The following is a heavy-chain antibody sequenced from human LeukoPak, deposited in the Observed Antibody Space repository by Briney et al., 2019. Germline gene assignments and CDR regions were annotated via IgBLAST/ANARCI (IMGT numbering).Heavy chain of an antibody. CDR3: ARDGHYERVFDY. CDR1: GGTFSSYA. J-gene: IGHJ4*02. CDR2: IIPILGIA. Sequence: SVKVSCKASGGTFSSYAISWVRQAPGQGLEWMGRIIPILGIANYAQKFQGRVTITADKSTSTAYMELSSLRSEDTAVYYGARDGHYERVFDYWGQGTMVTVSS. V-gene: IGHV1-69*04. D-gene: IGHD4-17*01.